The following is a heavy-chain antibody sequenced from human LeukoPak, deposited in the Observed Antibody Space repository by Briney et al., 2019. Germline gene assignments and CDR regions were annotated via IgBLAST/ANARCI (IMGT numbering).Heavy chain of an antibody. V-gene: IGHV3-11*04. CDR1: GFTFSDYY. J-gene: IGHJ4*02. D-gene: IGHD3-22*01. Sequence: PGGSLRLSCAASGFTFSDYYMSWIRQASGKGLEWVSYISSSGSTIYYADSVKGRFTISRDNAKNSLYLQMNSLRAEDTAVYYCARDLTEYYYDSSGYHGGDYWGQGTLVTVSS. CDR3: ARDLTEYYYDSSGYHGGDY. CDR2: ISSSGSTI.